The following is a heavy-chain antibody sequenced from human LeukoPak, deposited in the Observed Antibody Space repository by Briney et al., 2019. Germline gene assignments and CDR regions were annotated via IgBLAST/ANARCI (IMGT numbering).Heavy chain of an antibody. CDR2: ITNSGNSK. V-gene: IGHV3-48*04. J-gene: IGHJ4*02. D-gene: IGHD4-23*01. Sequence: GGSLRLSCAASEFTFSSYSMNWVRQAPGKGLEWVSYITNSGNSKSYADSVKGRFSISRDNAKNTLYLQMNSLRVEDTAVYYCARGRPHGNDYWGQGTLVTVSS. CDR1: EFTFSSYS. CDR3: ARGRPHGNDY.